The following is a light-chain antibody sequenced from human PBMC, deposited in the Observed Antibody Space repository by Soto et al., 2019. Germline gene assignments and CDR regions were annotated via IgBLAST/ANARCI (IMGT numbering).Light chain of an antibody. J-gene: IGKJ2*01. CDR2: ATS. CDR3: QRYGASSFT. CDR1: QSVDSSY. Sequence: EIVLTQSPGTLSLSPGERATLSCRASQSVDSSYLSWYQHKPGQAPRLLIYATSSRATGIPDRFSGSGSGTDFTLTISRLEPEDFAVYYCQRYGASSFTFGHGTNLEIK. V-gene: IGKV3-20*01.